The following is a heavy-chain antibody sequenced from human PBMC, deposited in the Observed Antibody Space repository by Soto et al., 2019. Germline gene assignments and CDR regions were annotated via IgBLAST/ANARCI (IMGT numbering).Heavy chain of an antibody. J-gene: IGHJ4*02. V-gene: IGHV3-74*01. D-gene: IGHD5-18*01. Sequence: EVQLVESGGGLVQPGGSLRLSCAASGFSFSNYWIHWVRQAPGKGLVWVSRIKTDGSSTDSAASVKGRFTISRDIAKNTLYLQMNSLTADDTSVYYCAKREGNTYGLFHWGQGTLVTVSS. CDR2: IKTDGSST. CDR1: GFSFSNYW. CDR3: AKREGNTYGLFH.